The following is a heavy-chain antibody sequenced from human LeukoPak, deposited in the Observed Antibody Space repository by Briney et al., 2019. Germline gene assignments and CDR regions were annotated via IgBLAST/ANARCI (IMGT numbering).Heavy chain of an antibody. J-gene: IGHJ4*02. CDR2: INEDGGTT. CDR3: AVDLSGSEDY. CDR1: GFTFSSYW. V-gene: IGHV3-74*01. Sequence: GGSLRRSCAGSGFTFSSYWMHWVRQVPGKGLVWVSRINEDGGTTTYADSVKGRFTISRDNAKNTLYLQMNSLRTEDTAIYYCAVDLSGSEDYWGQGTLVTVSS. D-gene: IGHD3-10*01.